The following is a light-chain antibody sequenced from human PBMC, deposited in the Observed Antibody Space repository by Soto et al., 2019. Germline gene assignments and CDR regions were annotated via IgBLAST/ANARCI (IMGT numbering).Light chain of an antibody. Sequence: EIVMTQSPATLSVSPGGRAPLSCRASQSVSSNLAWYQQKPGQAPRLLVYGASTRATGIPARFSGSGSGTEFTLTISSLQSEDFAVYYCQQYTNWPLTFGGGAKVEIK. CDR3: QQYTNWPLT. J-gene: IGKJ4*01. V-gene: IGKV3-15*01. CDR1: QSVSSN. CDR2: GAS.